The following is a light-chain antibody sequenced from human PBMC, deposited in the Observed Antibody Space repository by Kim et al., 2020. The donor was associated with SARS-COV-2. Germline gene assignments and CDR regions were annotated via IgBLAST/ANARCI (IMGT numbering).Light chain of an antibody. V-gene: IGLV6-57*04. Sequence: LTQPHSVSESPGKTVTISCTRSGGSIDDNYVQWYQQRPGGVPTTVIYEDDQRPSGVSDRFSGSIDNSSNSASLTISGLRTEDEADYYCQSYNRDNVIFGGGTQLTVL. CDR1: GGSIDDNY. J-gene: IGLJ2*01. CDR2: EDD. CDR3: QSYNRDNVI.